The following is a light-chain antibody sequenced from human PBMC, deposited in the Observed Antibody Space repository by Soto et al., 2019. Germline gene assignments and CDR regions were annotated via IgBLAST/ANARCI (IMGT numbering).Light chain of an antibody. J-gene: IGKJ1*01. CDR2: DAS. CDR3: HQYGSSPRT. V-gene: IGKV3-20*01. Sequence: EIVLTQSPGTLSLSPGERATLSCRAGQSVSSSYLAWYQQKPGQAPRLLIYDASSRATGIPDRFSGSGSGTDFTLTISRLEPEDFAVYYCHQYGSSPRTFGQGTKVEIK. CDR1: QSVSSSY.